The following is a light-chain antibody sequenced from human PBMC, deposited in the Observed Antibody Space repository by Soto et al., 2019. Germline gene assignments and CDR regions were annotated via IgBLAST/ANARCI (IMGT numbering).Light chain of an antibody. V-gene: IGKV3-15*01. Sequence: EIVMTQSPATLSVSPGERATLSCRASQTISTKLAWYQQKAGQAPRVLIYGASTRATGIPARFSGSGSGTEFTLTISSLQSEDFAVYYCQQYNNWPRTFGQGTKVEI. CDR1: QTISTK. CDR2: GAS. CDR3: QQYNNWPRT. J-gene: IGKJ1*01.